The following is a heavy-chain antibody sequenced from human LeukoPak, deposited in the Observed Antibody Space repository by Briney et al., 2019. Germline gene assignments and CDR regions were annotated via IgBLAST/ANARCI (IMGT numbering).Heavy chain of an antibody. CDR3: AKDKKSFGNYYFDY. V-gene: IGHV3-9*01. J-gene: IGHJ4*02. CDR1: GVTFDDYA. D-gene: IGHD4-23*01. Sequence: GGSLRLSCAASGVTFDDYAMHWVRQAPGKGLEWVSGISWNSGSIGYADSVKGRFTISRDNAKNSLYLQMNSLRAEDTALYYCAKDKKSFGNYYFDYWGQGTLVTVSS. CDR2: ISWNSGSI.